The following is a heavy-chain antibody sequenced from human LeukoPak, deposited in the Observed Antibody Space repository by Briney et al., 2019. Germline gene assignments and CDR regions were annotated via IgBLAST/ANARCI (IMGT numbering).Heavy chain of an antibody. CDR2: ISGSGGST. CDR1: GFTFSSYG. V-gene: IGHV3-23*01. CDR3: ARGVEDSGSYFNY. Sequence: GGTLRLSCAASGFTFSSYGMSWVRQAPGKGLEWVSAISGSGGSTYYADSVKGRFPISGDNSKNSLPLHMNSLTAEHPGIYYCARGVEDSGSYFNYWGKGTLVTVSS. D-gene: IGHD3-10*01. J-gene: IGHJ4*02.